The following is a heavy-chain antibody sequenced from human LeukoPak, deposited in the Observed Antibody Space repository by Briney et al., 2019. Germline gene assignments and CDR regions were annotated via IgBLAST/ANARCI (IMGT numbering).Heavy chain of an antibody. Sequence: GGSLRLSCAASGFTFSSYSMNWVRQAPGKGLEWVSYISSSGSTIYYADSVKGRFTISRDNAKNSLYLQMNSLRAEDTAVYYCARDRTYYDSSGYYYDWGQGTLVTVSS. J-gene: IGHJ4*02. V-gene: IGHV3-48*04. CDR2: ISSSGSTI. CDR1: GFTFSSYS. CDR3: ARDRTYYDSSGYYYD. D-gene: IGHD3-22*01.